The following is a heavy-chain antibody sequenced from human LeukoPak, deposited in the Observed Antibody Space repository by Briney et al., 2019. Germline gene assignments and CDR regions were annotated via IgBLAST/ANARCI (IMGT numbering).Heavy chain of an antibody. CDR2: ISWNNCSM. D-gene: IGHD6-19*01. Sequence: ALRLSCAASGFTFDDYAMHWVRQAPGKGLEGVSGISWNNCSMGFADSVQGRLTISRDNAKISLYLQMNSLRAEDTAVYYCATDPGGSGWYRDAFDTWGQGTMVTVSS. V-gene: IGHV3-9*01. J-gene: IGHJ3*02. CDR1: GFTFDDYA. CDR3: ATDPGGSGWYRDAFDT.